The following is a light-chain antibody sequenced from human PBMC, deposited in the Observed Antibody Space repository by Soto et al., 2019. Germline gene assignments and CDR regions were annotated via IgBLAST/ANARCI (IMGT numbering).Light chain of an antibody. CDR3: SSFTSSVTVV. CDR2: EVS. CDR1: SSDVGGHNY. J-gene: IGLJ2*01. V-gene: IGLV2-14*01. Sequence: QSALTQPASVSGSPGQSITISCTGTSSDVGGHNYVSWYQQYPGKAPKLMIYEVSNRPSGVSNRFSGSKSGNTASLTISGLQAEDGADYYCSSFTSSVTVVFGGGTKLTVL.